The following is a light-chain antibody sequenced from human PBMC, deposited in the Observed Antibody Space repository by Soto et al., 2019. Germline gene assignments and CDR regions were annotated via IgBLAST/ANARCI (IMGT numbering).Light chain of an antibody. V-gene: IGLV2-14*01. J-gene: IGLJ3*02. Sequence: QSALTQPASVSGSPGQSITISCTGTSGDVGAYNYVSWYQQHPGKAPKLMIYEVNNRPSGVSNRFSGSKSGNTASLTISGPQAEDEADYYCSSYTSSSTLVFGGGTKLTVL. CDR1: SGDVGAYNY. CDR2: EVN. CDR3: SSYTSSSTLV.